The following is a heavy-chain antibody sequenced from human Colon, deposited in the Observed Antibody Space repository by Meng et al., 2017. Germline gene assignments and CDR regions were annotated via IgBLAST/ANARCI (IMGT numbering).Heavy chain of an antibody. J-gene: IGHJ4*02. Sequence: GESLKISCKGSGYTFSDYRIAWVRQMPGKGLEWMGMILPGTSETSYSPSFQGRVTNSADKSISTSYLQWSSLEASDTAIYYCARHNCYDNWGQGTLVTVSS. CDR1: GYTFSDYR. CDR3: ARHNCYDN. D-gene: IGHD3-22*01. CDR2: ILPGTSET. V-gene: IGHV5-51*01.